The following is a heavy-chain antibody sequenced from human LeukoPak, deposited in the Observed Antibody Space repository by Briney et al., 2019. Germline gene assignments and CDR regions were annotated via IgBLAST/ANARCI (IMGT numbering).Heavy chain of an antibody. CDR3: ASNYYDSSGYRSGYFQH. CDR1: GYTFTSYY. V-gene: IGHV1-46*01. Sequence: ASVKVSCKASGYTFTSYYMHWVRQAPGQGLEWMGIINPSGGSTSYAQKFQGRVTMTRDTSTSTVYMELSSLRSEDTAVHYCASNYYDSSGYRSGYFQHWGQGTLVTVSS. D-gene: IGHD3-22*01. J-gene: IGHJ1*01. CDR2: INPSGGST.